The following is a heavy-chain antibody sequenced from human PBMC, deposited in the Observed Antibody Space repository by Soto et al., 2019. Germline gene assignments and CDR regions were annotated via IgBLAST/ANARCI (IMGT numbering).Heavy chain of an antibody. CDR3: AKDPTAVAGNYFDY. D-gene: IGHD6-19*01. J-gene: IGHJ4*02. V-gene: IGHV3-30*18. CDR2: ISYDGSNK. Sequence: GGSLRLSCAASGFTFSSYGMHWVRKAPGKGLEWVAVISYDGSNKYYADSVKGRFTISRDNSKNTLYLQMNSLRAEDTAVYYCAKDPTAVAGNYFDYWGQGTLVTVSS. CDR1: GFTFSSYG.